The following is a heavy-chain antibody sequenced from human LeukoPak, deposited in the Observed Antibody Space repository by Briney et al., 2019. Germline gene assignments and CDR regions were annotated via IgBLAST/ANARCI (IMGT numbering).Heavy chain of an antibody. CDR3: ARAAALNIFDY. CDR2: IYHSGST. CDR1: GYSISSGYY. Sequence: SETLSLTCTVSGYSISSGYYWGWIRQPPGKGLEWIGSIYHSGSTYYNPSLKSRVTISVDTSKNQFSLQLNSVTPEDTAVYYCARAAALNIFDYWGQGTLVTVSS. J-gene: IGHJ4*02. V-gene: IGHV4-38-2*02. D-gene: IGHD6-13*01.